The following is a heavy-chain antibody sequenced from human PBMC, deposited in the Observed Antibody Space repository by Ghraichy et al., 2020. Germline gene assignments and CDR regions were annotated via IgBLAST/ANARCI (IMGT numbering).Heavy chain of an antibody. Sequence: GGSLRLSCVASGFTFRNSAMHWVRQAPGKGLEWVPVISYDANSKYYADSVKGRFTISRDNSKNMLYLQMNSLRAEDTAVYYCARVGKSRDCFDKWGQGTLVTVSS. CDR3: ARVGKSRDCFDK. CDR1: GFTFRNSA. V-gene: IGHV3-30*04. J-gene: IGHJ4*02. D-gene: IGHD1-26*01. CDR2: ISYDANSK.